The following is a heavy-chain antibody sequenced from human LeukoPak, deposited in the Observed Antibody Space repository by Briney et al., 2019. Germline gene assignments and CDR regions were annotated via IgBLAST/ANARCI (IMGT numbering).Heavy chain of an antibody. J-gene: IGHJ6*03. CDR3: ARDPSSWYYYYMDV. V-gene: IGHV3-48*01. CDR2: ISSSSSTI. D-gene: IGHD6-13*01. Sequence: PGGSLRLSCVASGFTFSTYSMNWVRQAPGKGLEWVSYISSSSSTIYYADSVKGRFTISRDNAKNSLYLQMNSLRAEDTAVYHCARDPSSWYYYYMDVWGKGTTVTVSS. CDR1: GFTFSTYS.